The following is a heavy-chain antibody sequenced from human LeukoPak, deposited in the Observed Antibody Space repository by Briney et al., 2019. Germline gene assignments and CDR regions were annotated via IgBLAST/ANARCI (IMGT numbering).Heavy chain of an antibody. V-gene: IGHV3-23*01. CDR3: AKDPQHCTSTTCQFKYFEY. D-gene: IGHD2-2*01. J-gene: IGHJ4*02. Sequence: GGSLRLSCEASGFSFSFYAMHWVRQAPGKGLEWVSGISGTGDRTYYADFVKGRFTVSRDRSKNTFYMEMQSLRAEDTAVYFCAKDPQHCTSTTCQFKYFEYWGQGTLLTVSS. CDR2: ISGTGDRT. CDR1: GFSFSFYA.